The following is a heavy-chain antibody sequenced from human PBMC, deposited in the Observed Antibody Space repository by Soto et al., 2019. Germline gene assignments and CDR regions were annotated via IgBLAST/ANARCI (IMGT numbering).Heavy chain of an antibody. CDR3: ASRDPGTSVDY. CDR1: GGSISSGSYS. V-gene: IGHV4-30-2*01. J-gene: IGHJ4*02. CDR2: IYHSGST. Sequence: TLSVTCAVSGGSISSGSYSWSWIRQPPGKGLEWIGYIYHSGSTYYNPSLKSRVTISVDKSENQFSLKVTSLTAADTAVYYCASRDPGTSVDYWGQGTLVTVSS. D-gene: IGHD1-7*01.